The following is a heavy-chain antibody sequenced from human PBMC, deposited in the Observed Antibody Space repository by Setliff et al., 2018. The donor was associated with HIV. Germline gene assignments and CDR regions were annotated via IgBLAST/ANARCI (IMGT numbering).Heavy chain of an antibody. J-gene: IGHJ6*03. D-gene: IGHD1-26*01. CDR1: GGSFSGYS. CDR2: INHSGSA. CDR3: ARRRPPPSGLYSAYYMDV. Sequence: SETLSLTCAVYGGSFSGYSWIWIRQPPGKGLEWIGEINHSGSANYNPSLKSRVTISLDTPRNQFSLKLTSVTAADAAVYYCARRRPPPSGLYSAYYMDVWGTGTTVTVSS. V-gene: IGHV4-34*01.